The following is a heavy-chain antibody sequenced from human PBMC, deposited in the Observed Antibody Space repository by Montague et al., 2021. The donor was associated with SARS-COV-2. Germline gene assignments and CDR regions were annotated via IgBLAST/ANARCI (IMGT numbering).Heavy chain of an antibody. J-gene: IGHJ3*02. Sequence: SETLSLTCTVAGGSISSYYGSWIRQPPGKGLEWIGYIDYSGSTXXXPSXKSRVTISVDTSKNQFSLKLSSVTAADTAVYYCARGSGWMGNAFDIWGQGTMVTVSS. CDR1: GGSISSYY. D-gene: IGHD6-19*01. V-gene: IGHV4-59*13. CDR3: ARGSGWMGNAFDI. CDR2: IDYSGST.